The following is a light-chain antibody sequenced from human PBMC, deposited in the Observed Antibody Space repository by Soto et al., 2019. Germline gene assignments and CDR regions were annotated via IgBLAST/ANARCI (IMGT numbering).Light chain of an antibody. CDR2: GDN. CDR1: SGSVASNF. Sequence: NFMLTQPHSVSESPGETVTISCTGSSGSVASNFVHWYQRRPGSAPTIVIYGDNQRPSGVTDRFSGSIDSSSISASLTISGLKTEDEADYFCQSYDRSSLYVFGTGTKVTVL. CDR3: QSYDRSSLYV. J-gene: IGLJ1*01. V-gene: IGLV6-57*02.